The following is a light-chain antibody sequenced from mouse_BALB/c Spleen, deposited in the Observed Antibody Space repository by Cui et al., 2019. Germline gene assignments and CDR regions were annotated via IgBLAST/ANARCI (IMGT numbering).Light chain of an antibody. Sequence: DIVLTQSPASLAVSLGQRATMYCRGNKSVDNYGISFMNGFQQKPGQPPKLLIYAASNQGSGVPATFSVSGSGTDFILSIHPMVEDDTAMYFCQQSKEFPLTFGAGTKLELK. CDR1: KSVDNYGISF. V-gene: IGKV3-2*01. CDR3: QQSKEFPLT. J-gene: IGKJ5*01. CDR2: AAS.